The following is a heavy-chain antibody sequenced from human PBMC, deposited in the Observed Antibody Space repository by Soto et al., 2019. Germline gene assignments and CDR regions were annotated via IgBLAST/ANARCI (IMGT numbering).Heavy chain of an antibody. CDR3: ARQGFGVLHGLVDV. CDR1: GGSISSSSYY. Sequence: PSETLSLTCTVSGGSISSSSYYWGWIRQPPGKGLEWIGSIYYSGSTYYNPSLESRVTISVDTSKNQFSLKLSSVTAADTAVYYCARQGFGVLHGLVDVWGQGTTVTVSS. D-gene: IGHD3-10*01. J-gene: IGHJ6*02. CDR2: IYYSGST. V-gene: IGHV4-39*07.